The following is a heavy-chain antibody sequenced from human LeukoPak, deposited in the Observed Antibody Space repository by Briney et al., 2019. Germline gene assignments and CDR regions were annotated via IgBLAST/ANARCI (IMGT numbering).Heavy chain of an antibody. Sequence: GGSLRLSCAASGFTFSSYAMSWVRQAPGKGLEWVSVISGSGASTDYADSVKGRSTISRDNSKNTLFLEMNSLRVEDTAVYYCAKGRGFRVWDPWDNWGQGTLITVSS. CDR2: ISGSGAST. CDR3: AKGRGFRVWDPWDN. D-gene: IGHD3-16*01. V-gene: IGHV3-23*01. J-gene: IGHJ4*02. CDR1: GFTFSSYA.